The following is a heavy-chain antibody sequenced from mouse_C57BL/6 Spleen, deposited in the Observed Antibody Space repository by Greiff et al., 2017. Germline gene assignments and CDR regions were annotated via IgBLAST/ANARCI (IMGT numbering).Heavy chain of an antibody. D-gene: IGHD1-1*01. V-gene: IGHV1-64*01. Sequence: VQLQQPGAELVKPGASVKLSCKASGYTFTSYWMHWVKQRPGQGLEWIGMIHPNSGSTNYNEKLKSKATLTVDKSSITAYMQLSSLTYEDSAVYYCASYGSSPLYAMDYWGQGTSVTVSS. CDR2: IHPNSGST. CDR1: GYTFTSYW. J-gene: IGHJ4*01. CDR3: ASYGSSPLYAMDY.